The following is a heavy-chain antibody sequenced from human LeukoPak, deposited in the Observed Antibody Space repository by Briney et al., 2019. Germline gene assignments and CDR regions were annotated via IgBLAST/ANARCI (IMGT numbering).Heavy chain of an antibody. V-gene: IGHV1-69*05. CDR3: ARDKWAVAGTNFDY. CDR1: GGTFSSYA. CDR2: IIPIFGTA. J-gene: IGHJ4*02. D-gene: IGHD6-19*01. Sequence: SVKVSCKASGGTFSSYAISWVRQAPGQGLEWMGRIIPIFGTANYAQKFQSRVTITTDESTSTAYMELSSLRSEDTAVYYCARDKWAVAGTNFDYWGQGTLVTVSS.